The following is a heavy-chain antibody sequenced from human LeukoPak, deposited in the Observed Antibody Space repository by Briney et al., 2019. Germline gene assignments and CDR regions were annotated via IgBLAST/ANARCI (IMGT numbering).Heavy chain of an antibody. D-gene: IGHD6-13*01. CDR3: AKQVGSSWLFDS. V-gene: IGHV3-23*01. CDR1: GFTFSGYS. J-gene: IGHJ5*01. Sequence: PGGSLRLSCVASGFTFSGYSMTWVRQAPGKGLEWVSVVSGSGTYTYYADSLKGRFTISRDNSKNTLYLEMKSLRADDTAVYYCAKQVGSSWLFDSWGQGTLVTVSS. CDR2: VSGSGTYT.